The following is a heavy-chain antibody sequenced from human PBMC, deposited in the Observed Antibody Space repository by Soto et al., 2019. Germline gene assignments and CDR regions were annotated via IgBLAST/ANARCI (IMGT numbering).Heavy chain of an antibody. Sequence: GESLKISCKTSGYSFTNYWIGWVRQMPGKGLEWMGIIYPGDSDTRYSPSFQGQVTISADKFISTAYLQWSSLKASDTAIYYCAKSYNSGSYLDAFAIWGQGAMVTVSS. D-gene: IGHD3-10*01. V-gene: IGHV5-51*01. J-gene: IGHJ3*02. CDR2: IYPGDSDT. CDR1: GYSFTNYW. CDR3: AKSYNSGSYLDAFAI.